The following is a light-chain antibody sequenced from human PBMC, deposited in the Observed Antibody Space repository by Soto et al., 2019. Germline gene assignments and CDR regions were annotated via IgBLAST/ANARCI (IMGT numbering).Light chain of an antibody. Sequence: EIVLTQSPATLSLSPGERATLSCRASQSVSSYLAWYQQKPGQAPRLLIYDASSRATGIPDRFSGSGSGTDFTRTISRLEPEDLAVYDCRQYGSSPLTVGGRSMVDI. J-gene: IGKJ4*01. CDR1: QSVSSY. V-gene: IGKV3-20*01. CDR3: RQYGSSPLT. CDR2: DAS.